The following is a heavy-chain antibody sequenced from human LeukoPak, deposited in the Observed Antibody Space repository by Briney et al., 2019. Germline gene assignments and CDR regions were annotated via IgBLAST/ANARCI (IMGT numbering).Heavy chain of an antibody. CDR3: ARGPSVTPHY. V-gene: IGHV3-53*01. CDR2: IFSDGST. J-gene: IGHJ4*02. CDR1: GFTVSNFY. Sequence: GGSLRLSCAASGFTVSNFYMNWVRQAPGKGLEWVPLIFSDGSTYYADSVKGRFTISRDYSKNTLFLQMNSLRAEDTAVYYCARGPSVTPHYWGQGTRVTVSA. D-gene: IGHD4-17*01.